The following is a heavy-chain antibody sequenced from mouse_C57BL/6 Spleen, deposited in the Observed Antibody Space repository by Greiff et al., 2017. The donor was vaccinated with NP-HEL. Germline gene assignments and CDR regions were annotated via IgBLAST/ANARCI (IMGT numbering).Heavy chain of an antibody. V-gene: IGHV1-39*01. CDR3: ARRNDYDGFAY. CDR1: GYSFTDYN. Sequence: VHVKQSGPELVKPGASVKISCKASGYSFTDYNMNWVKQSNGKSLEWIGVINPNYGTTSYNQKFKGKATLTVDQSSSTAYMQLNSLTSEDSAVYYFARRNDYDGFAYWGQGTLVTVSA. D-gene: IGHD2-4*01. CDR2: INPNYGTT. J-gene: IGHJ3*01.